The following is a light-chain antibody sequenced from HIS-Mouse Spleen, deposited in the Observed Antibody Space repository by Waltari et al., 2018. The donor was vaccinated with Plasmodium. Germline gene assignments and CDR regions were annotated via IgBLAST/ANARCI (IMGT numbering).Light chain of an antibody. CDR3: AAWDDSLNGVV. Sequence: SVLPQPPSASGTPGPRVTISSSGSSPNIGRTTLNWYQHPPGTAPKLLIYSTNQRPSGVPDRFSGSKSGTSASLAISGLQSEDEADYYCAAWDDSLNGVVFGGGTKLTVL. J-gene: IGLJ2*01. CDR1: SPNIGRTT. V-gene: IGLV1-44*01. CDR2: STN.